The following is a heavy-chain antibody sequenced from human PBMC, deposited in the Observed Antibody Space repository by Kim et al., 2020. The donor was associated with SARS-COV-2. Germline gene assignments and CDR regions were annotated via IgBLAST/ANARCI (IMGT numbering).Heavy chain of an antibody. D-gene: IGHD3-16*02. CDR2: ISSSSSYT. CDR3: ARVGFDYVWGSYRDYYYYCGMDV. J-gene: IGHJ6*02. Sequence: GGSLRLSCAASGFTFSDYYMSWIRQAPGKGLEWVSYISSSSSYTNYADSVKGRFTISRDNAKNSLYLQMNSLRAEDTAVYYCARVGFDYVWGSYRDYYYYCGMDVWGQGATVPVSS. V-gene: IGHV3-11*05. CDR1: GFTFSDYY.